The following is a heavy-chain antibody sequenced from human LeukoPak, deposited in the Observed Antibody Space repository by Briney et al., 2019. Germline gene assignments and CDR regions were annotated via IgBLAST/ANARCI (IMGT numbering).Heavy chain of an antibody. CDR3: ARFKRAGGWSYFDY. V-gene: IGHV4-59*01. CDR1: GGSISTYY. J-gene: IGHJ4*02. Sequence: SETLSLTCTVSGGSISTYYWSWIRQPPGKGLEWIGHIYNSGSTNYSPSLKSRVTISVDTSKNQFSLKLSSVTAADTAVYYCARFKRAGGWSYFDYWGQGTLVTVSS. CDR2: IYNSGST. D-gene: IGHD6-19*01.